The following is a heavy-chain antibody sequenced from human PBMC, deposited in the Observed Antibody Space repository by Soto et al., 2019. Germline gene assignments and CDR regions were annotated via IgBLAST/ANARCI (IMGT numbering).Heavy chain of an antibody. V-gene: IGHV2-5*02. D-gene: IGHD6-13*01. Sequence: QITLKESGPTLVKPTQTLKLTCTFSGFSLSTSGVGVGWIRQPPGKALEWLALIYWDDDAWYSPSLRSKLTITKDTSRNQVVLTMTNMDPVDTATYYCAHRFIATGLFDSWGQGTLVTVSS. CDR3: AHRFIATGLFDS. J-gene: IGHJ4*02. CDR2: IYWDDDA. CDR1: GFSLSTSGVG.